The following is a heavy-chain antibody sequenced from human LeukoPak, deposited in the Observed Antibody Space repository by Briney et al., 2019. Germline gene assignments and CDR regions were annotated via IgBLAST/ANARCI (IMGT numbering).Heavy chain of an antibody. J-gene: IGHJ4*02. CDR2: IRYDGSNK. V-gene: IGHV3-30*02. D-gene: IGHD2-21*01. CDR1: GFTFSSYG. CDR3: ARAPVTSCRGAFCYPFDY. Sequence: PGGSLRLSCAASGFTFSSYGMHWVRQAPGKGLEWVAFIRYDGSNKYYADSVRGRFTISRDNSKNTLYLQMNRLRVEDAAVYYCARAPVTSCRGAFCYPFDYWGQGTLVTVSS.